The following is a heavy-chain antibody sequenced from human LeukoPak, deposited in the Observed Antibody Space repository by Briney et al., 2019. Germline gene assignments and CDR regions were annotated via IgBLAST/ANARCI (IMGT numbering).Heavy chain of an antibody. CDR2: IRYDGSNK. CDR3: AAEYSSSSGIY. J-gene: IGHJ4*02. Sequence: PGGSLRLSCAASGFTFSTYGMHWVRQTPGKGLAWVACIRYDGSNKYHADSVKGRFTISRDNSKNTLYLQMNSLRGEDTAVYYCAAEYSSSSGIYWGQGALVTVSS. D-gene: IGHD6-6*01. CDR1: GFTFSTYG. V-gene: IGHV3-30*02.